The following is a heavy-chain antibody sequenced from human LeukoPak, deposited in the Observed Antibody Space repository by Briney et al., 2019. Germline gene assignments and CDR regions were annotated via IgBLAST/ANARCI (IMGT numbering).Heavy chain of an antibody. CDR1: GFPFSSYA. V-gene: IGHV3-23*01. Sequence: GSLRLSCAASGFPFSSYAMSWVRQAPGKGLEWVSAISGSGGSTYYADSVKGRFTISRDNSKNTLYLQMNSRRAEDTAVYYCAKEAELLRYFAWLLSGAFDIWGQGTMVTVSS. CDR3: AKEAELLRYFAWLLSGAFDI. J-gene: IGHJ3*02. D-gene: IGHD3-9*01. CDR2: ISGSGGST.